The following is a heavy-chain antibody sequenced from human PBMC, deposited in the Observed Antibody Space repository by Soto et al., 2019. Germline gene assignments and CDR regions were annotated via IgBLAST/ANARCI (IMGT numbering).Heavy chain of an antibody. Sequence: QLHLVQSGAVVKKPGASVTVSCSASGYPVTAYYMHWVRQAPGRGLEWMGGINPATGAAKYTQTFRGRVTMARDTSTLTVFMELSGLTSEDTAVFYFSRGGGVGVAGSAAFDMWGQGTLVTVSS. J-gene: IGHJ3*02. D-gene: IGHD3-3*01. V-gene: IGHV1-2*02. CDR3: SRGGGVGVAGSAAFDM. CDR1: GYPVTAYY. CDR2: INPATGAA.